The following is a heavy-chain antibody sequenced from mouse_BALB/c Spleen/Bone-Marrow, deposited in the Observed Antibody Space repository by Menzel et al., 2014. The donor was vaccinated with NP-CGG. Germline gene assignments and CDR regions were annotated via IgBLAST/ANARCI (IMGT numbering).Heavy chain of an antibody. J-gene: IGHJ2*01. CDR3: SRGVLAYFDY. D-gene: IGHD2-14*01. CDR2: IDPYSGGT. V-gene: IGHV1S135*01. CDR1: GYAFTNYN. Sequence: EVQLQQSGPELVKPWASVKVSCKASGYAFTNYNMNWVKQSHGKSLEWIGYIDPYSGGTNYNQKFRGKATLTVDKSSSTAYMHLNSLTSEDPAVYYCSRGVLAYFDYWGQGTTLTVSS.